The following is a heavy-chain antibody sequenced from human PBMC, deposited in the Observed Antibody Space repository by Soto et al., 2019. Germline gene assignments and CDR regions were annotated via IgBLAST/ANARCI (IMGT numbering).Heavy chain of an antibody. J-gene: IGHJ6*02. V-gene: IGHV1-69*13. CDR3: ATSPAGDIVVVVAAAYGVDV. Sequence: ASVKVSCKASGGTFSSYAISWVRQAPGQGLEWMGGIIPIFGTANYAQKFQGRVTITADESTSTAYMELSSLRSEDTAVYYCATSPAGDIVVVVAAAYGVDVWGQGTTVTVSS. CDR1: GGTFSSYA. CDR2: IIPIFGTA. D-gene: IGHD2-15*01.